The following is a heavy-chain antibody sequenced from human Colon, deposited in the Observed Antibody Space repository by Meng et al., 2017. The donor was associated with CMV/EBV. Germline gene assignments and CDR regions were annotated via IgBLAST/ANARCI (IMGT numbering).Heavy chain of an antibody. V-gene: IGHV1-2*02. J-gene: IGHJ1*01. CDR1: GYTFTDYY. D-gene: IGHD6-19*01. CDR3: ARVKVSGTFYFRH. Sequence: CKASGYTFTDYYIHWVRQAPGQGLEWMGWINPNSGGTTYAQKFQGRVTMTRDTSISTAYMELSSLRSDDTALYYCARVKVSGTFYFRHWGQGTLVTVSS. CDR2: INPNSGGT.